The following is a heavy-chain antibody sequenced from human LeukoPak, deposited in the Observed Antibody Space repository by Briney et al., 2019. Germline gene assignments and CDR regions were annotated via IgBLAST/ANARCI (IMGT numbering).Heavy chain of an antibody. D-gene: IGHD3-10*01. CDR1: GGTFSSYA. Sequence: SVKVSCKASGGTFSSYAISWVRQAPGQGLEWMGRIIPIFGTANYAQKFQGRVTITADESTSTAYMELSSLRSEDTAVYYCARSSYYGSGSQYKGGKNWFDPWGQGTLVTVSS. CDR3: ARSSYYGSGSQYKGGKNWFDP. V-gene: IGHV1-69*13. J-gene: IGHJ5*02. CDR2: IIPIFGTA.